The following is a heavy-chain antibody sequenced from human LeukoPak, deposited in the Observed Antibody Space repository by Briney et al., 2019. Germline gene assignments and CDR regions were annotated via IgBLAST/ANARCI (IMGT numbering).Heavy chain of an antibody. CDR1: SGSISSYY. D-gene: IGHD5-18*01. Sequence: PSETLSLTCTVSSGSISSYYWSWIRQPPGKGLEWIGYIYYSGRTNYNPSLKSRVTISGDTSKNQFSLKLSSVTAADTAVYYCARGRYNYALEDYFDYWGQGTLVTVSS. J-gene: IGHJ4*02. CDR2: IYYSGRT. V-gene: IGHV4-59*01. CDR3: ARGRYNYALEDYFDY.